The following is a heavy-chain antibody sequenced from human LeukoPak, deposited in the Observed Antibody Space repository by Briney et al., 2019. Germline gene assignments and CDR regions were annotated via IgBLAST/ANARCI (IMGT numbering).Heavy chain of an antibody. Sequence: SETLSLTCTVSGGSISSYYWSWLRQPPGKGLEWVGYIYYSGSTNYNPSLKSRVTISVDTSKNQFSLKLSSVTAADTAVYYCARGPYYADTPGAFDIWGQGTMVTVSS. CDR3: ARGPYYADTPGAFDI. CDR2: IYYSGST. CDR1: GGSISSYY. J-gene: IGHJ3*02. D-gene: IGHD2/OR15-2a*01. V-gene: IGHV4-59*01.